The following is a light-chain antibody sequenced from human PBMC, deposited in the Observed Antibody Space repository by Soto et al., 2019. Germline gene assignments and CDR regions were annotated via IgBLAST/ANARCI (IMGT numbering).Light chain of an antibody. J-gene: IGLJ1*01. Sequence: QSALTQPASVSGSPGQSITISCTGITSDVGGYTYVSWYQQHPGKVPKLMIYDVSNRPSGVSNRFSGSKSGNTASLTISGLQAEDEAHYYCSSYTRSSTLEVFGTGTKVTVL. V-gene: IGLV2-14*01. CDR3: SSYTRSSTLEV. CDR2: DVS. CDR1: TSDVGGYTY.